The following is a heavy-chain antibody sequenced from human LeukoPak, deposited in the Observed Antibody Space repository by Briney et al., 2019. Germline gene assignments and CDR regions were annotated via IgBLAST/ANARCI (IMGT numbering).Heavy chain of an antibody. CDR3: ARVNDTAMVAD. V-gene: IGHV4-34*01. CDR2: INHSGGT. D-gene: IGHD5-18*01. J-gene: IGHJ4*02. CDR1: GGSFSGYY. Sequence: KSSETLSLTCAVYGGSFSGYYWSWIRQPPGKGLEWIGEINHSGGTNYNPSLKSRVTISVDTSKNQFSLKLSSVTAADTAVYYCARVNDTAMVADWGQGTLVTVSS.